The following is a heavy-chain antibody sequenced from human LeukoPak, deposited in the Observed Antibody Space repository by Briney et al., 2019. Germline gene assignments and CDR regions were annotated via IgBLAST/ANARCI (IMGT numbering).Heavy chain of an antibody. D-gene: IGHD3-9*01. CDR1: GYTFTSYY. Sequence: ASVKVSCKASGYTFTSYYMHWVRQAPGQGLEWMGWINPNSGGTNYAQKFQGWVTMTRDTSISTAYMDLSRLRSDDTAVYYCARDVYDIMAGYSGGLDYWGQGTLVTVSS. CDR3: ARDVYDIMAGYSGGLDY. CDR2: INPNSGGT. V-gene: IGHV1-2*04. J-gene: IGHJ4*02.